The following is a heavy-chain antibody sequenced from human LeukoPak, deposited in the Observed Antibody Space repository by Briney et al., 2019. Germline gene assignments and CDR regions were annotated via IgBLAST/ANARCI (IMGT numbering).Heavy chain of an antibody. CDR2: ISSGSTYR. V-gene: IGHV3-21*01. D-gene: IGHD3-9*01. Sequence: PGGSLRLSCAASGFTFRKYAMSWVRQAPGKGLEWVSSISSGSTYRYYADSVKGRFTISRDNAKNSLYLQMNSLRAEDTAVYYCSGSETTGYSPREWDYWYFDLWGRGTLVTVSS. CDR3: SGSETTGYSPREWDYWYFDL. CDR1: GFTFRKYA. J-gene: IGHJ2*01.